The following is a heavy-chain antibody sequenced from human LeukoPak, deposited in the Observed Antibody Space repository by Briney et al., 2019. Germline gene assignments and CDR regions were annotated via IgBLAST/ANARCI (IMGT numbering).Heavy chain of an antibody. D-gene: IGHD3-22*01. CDR1: GGSISSGGYF. CDR2: IYHSGST. CDR3: AVENYYDSSGQIDP. J-gene: IGHJ5*02. V-gene: IGHV4-30-2*01. Sequence: SETLSLTCAVSGGSISSGGYFWSWIRQPPGKGLEWIGYIYHSGSTYYNPSLKSRVTVSVDRSKNQFSLKLSSVTAADTAVYYCAVENYYDSSGQIDPWGQGTLVTVSS.